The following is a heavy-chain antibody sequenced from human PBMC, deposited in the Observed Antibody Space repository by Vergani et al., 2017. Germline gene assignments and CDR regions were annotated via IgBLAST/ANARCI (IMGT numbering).Heavy chain of an antibody. CDR2: IIGSCGST. CDR3: AGRYCTNGVCYSATEY. V-gene: IGHV3-23*04. CDR1: GFTFSSYA. Sequence: EVQLVESWGVLVQPGWSLKLSCAASGFTFSSYAMSWVRQSPGKGLEWVSAIIGSCGSTYYADSVKGRFTISRDNSKNTLYLQMNSLRAEDTAVYYCAGRYCTNGVCYSATEYWGQGTLVTVSS. J-gene: IGHJ4*01. D-gene: IGHD2-8*01.